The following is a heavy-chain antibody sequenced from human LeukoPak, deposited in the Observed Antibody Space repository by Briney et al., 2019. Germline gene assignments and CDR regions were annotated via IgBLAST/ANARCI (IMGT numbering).Heavy chain of an antibody. J-gene: IGHJ4*02. CDR2: ISYDGSNK. Sequence: GRSLRLSCAASGFTFSSYGMHWVRQAPGKGLEWVAVISYDGSNKYYADSVKGRFTISRDNSKNTLYLQMNSLRAEDTAVYYCAKASDYYDSSGYYSLADWGQGTLVTVSS. CDR3: AKASDYYDSSGYYSLAD. V-gene: IGHV3-30*18. D-gene: IGHD3-22*01. CDR1: GFTFSSYG.